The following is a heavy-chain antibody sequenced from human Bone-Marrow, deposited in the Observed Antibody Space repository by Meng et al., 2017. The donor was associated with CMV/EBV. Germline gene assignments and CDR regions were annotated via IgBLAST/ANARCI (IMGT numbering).Heavy chain of an antibody. V-gene: IGHV3-48*04. D-gene: IGHD1-26*01. CDR1: GFTFSSYS. Sequence: GESLKISCAASGFTFSSYSMNWVRQAPGKGLEWVSYISSSSSTIYYADSVKGRFTISRDNAKNSLYLRMNSLRAEDTAVYYCARDSTIVGVKGYYYGMDVWGQGTTVTVSS. CDR3: ARDSTIVGVKGYYYGMDV. J-gene: IGHJ6*02. CDR2: ISSSSSTI.